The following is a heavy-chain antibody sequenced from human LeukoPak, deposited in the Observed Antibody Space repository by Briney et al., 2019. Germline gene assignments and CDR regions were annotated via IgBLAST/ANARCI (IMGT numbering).Heavy chain of an antibody. D-gene: IGHD4-17*01. CDR3: ARGRYGDYAY. CDR1: VGSISSGGYS. CDR2: IYHSGST. V-gene: IGHV4-30-2*01. Sequence: SETLSLTCAVSVGSISSGGYSWSWIRQPPGKGLEWIGYIYHSGSTYYNPSLKSRVTISVDRSKNQFSLKLSSVTAADTAVYYCARGRYGDYAYWGQGTLVTVSS. J-gene: IGHJ4*02.